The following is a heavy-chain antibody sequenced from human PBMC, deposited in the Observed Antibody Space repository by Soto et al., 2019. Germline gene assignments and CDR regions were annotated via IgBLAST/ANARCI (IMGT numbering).Heavy chain of an antibody. V-gene: IGHV1-69*13. J-gene: IGHJ4*02. CDR2: IIPIFGTA. CDR1: GGTFSSYA. Sequence: SVKVSCKASGGTFSSYAISWVRQAPGQGLEWMGGIIPIFGTANYAQKFQGRVTITADESTSTAYMELSSLRSEDTAVYYCARDGLDCSGGSCYRKDPFDYWGQGTLVTVSS. CDR3: ARDGLDCSGGSCYRKDPFDY. D-gene: IGHD2-15*01.